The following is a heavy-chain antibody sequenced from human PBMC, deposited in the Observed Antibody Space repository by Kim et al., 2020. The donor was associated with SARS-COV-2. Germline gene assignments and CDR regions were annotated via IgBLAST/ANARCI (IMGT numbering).Heavy chain of an antibody. D-gene: IGHD3-10*01. CDR1: GGSISSGSYY. V-gene: IGHV4-61*02. J-gene: IGHJ4*02. CDR3: ARDSRYGSGSYYNHRWYYFDY. Sequence: SETLSLTCTVSGGSISSGSYYWSWIRQPAGKGLEWIGRIYTSGSTNYNPSLKSRVTISVDTSKNQFSLKRSSVTAADTAVYYCARDSRYGSGSYYNHRWYYFDYWGQGTLVTVSS. CDR2: IYTSGST.